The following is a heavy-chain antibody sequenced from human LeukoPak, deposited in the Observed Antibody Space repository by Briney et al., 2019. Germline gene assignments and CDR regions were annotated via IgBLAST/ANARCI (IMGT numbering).Heavy chain of an antibody. D-gene: IGHD1-26*01. CDR1: GGSISSSSYY. CDR2: IYYSGST. Sequence: SETLSLTCTVSGGSISSSSYYWGWIRQPPGKGLEWIGSIYYSGSTYYNPSLKSRVTISVDTSKNQFSLKLSSVTAADTAVYYCARHKSGSYLSAFDMWGQGTRVTVSS. CDR3: ARHKSGSYLSAFDM. V-gene: IGHV4-39*01. J-gene: IGHJ3*02.